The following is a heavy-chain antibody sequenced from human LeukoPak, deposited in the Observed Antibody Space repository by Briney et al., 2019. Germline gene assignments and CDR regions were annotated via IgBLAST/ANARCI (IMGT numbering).Heavy chain of an antibody. CDR2: IYYSGST. V-gene: IGHV4-59*01. D-gene: IGHD5-18*01. CDR3: AREDRYSYGFL. CDR1: GGSISSYY. Sequence: PSETLSLTCTVSGGSISSYYWSWIRQPPGPGLEWIGYIYYSGSTNYNPSLKSRVTISVDTSKNQFSLKLSSVTAADTAVYYCAREDRYSYGFLWGQGTLVTVSS. J-gene: IGHJ4*02.